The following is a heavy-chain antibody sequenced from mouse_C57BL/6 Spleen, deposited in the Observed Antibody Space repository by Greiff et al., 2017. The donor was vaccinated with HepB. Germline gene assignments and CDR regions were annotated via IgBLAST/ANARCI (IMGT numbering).Heavy chain of an antibody. J-gene: IGHJ2*01. CDR2: ISYDGSN. CDR1: GYSITSGYY. V-gene: IGHV3-6*01. D-gene: IGHD1-1*01. CDR3: ATMGYGSSLYYFDY. Sequence: EVQLQQSGPGLVKPSQSQSLTCSVTGYSITSGYYWNWIRQFPGNKLEWMGYISYDGSNNYNPSLKNRISITRDTSKNQFFLKLNSVTTEDTATYYCATMGYGSSLYYFDYWGQGTTLTVSS.